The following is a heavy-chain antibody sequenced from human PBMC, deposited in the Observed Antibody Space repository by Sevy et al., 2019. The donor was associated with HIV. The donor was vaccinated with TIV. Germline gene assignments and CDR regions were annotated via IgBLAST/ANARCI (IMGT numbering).Heavy chain of an antibody. D-gene: IGHD5-12*01. Sequence: GGSLRLSCTSSGFTFGDYAMSWFRQAPGKGLEWVAFIRRNSHEPYGGTTEYAASVKGRFTISRDDSKRIAYLQMNSLKTEDTAVYYCTRALATADTPEYYFDYWGQGILVIVSS. J-gene: IGHJ4*02. CDR3: TRALATADTPEYYFDY. V-gene: IGHV3-49*03. CDR2: IRRNSHEPYGGTT. CDR1: GFTFGDYA.